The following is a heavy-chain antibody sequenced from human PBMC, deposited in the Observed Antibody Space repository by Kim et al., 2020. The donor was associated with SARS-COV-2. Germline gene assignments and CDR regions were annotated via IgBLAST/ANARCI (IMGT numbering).Heavy chain of an antibody. CDR1: GGSISSSSYY. Sequence: SETLSLTCIVSGGSISSSSYYWAWMRQPPGKGLEWIASIYYTGSTYYNPSLKTRVTISVDTSKNQFSLKLSSVIAADTAVYYCARTAYCTSATSYRGWVDSWGQGTLVTVSS. V-gene: IGHV4-39*01. CDR2: IYYTGST. CDR3: ARTAYCTSATSYRGWVDS. J-gene: IGHJ5*01. D-gene: IGHD2-2*02.